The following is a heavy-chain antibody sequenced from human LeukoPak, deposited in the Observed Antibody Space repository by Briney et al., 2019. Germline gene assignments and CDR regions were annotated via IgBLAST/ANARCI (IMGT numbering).Heavy chain of an antibody. CDR1: GFPFSSYS. CDR3: VKDLSSWLPGVFDY. Sequence: PTGGSLRLSCAASGFPFSSYSMSWVRRAPGKGLEWVSGIVGTTGTTYYADSVQGRFTISRDNSKNTLYLEMNSLTAEDTAVYFCVKDLSSWLPGVFDYWGQGTLVTVSS. D-gene: IGHD6-13*01. CDR2: IVGTTGTT. V-gene: IGHV3-23*01. J-gene: IGHJ4*02.